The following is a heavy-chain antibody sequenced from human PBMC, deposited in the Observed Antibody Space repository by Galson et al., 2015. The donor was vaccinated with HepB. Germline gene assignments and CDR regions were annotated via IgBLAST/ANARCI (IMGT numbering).Heavy chain of an antibody. J-gene: IGHJ4*02. V-gene: IGHV3-30*18. D-gene: IGHD5-18*01. Sequence: SLRLSCAASGFTFSSYGMHWVRQAPGKGLEWVAVISYDGSNKYYADSVKGRFTISRDNSKNTLYLQMNSLRAEDTAVYYCAKVRMRGYSYGYYFDYWGQGTLVTVSS. CDR1: GFTFSSYG. CDR2: ISYDGSNK. CDR3: AKVRMRGYSYGYYFDY.